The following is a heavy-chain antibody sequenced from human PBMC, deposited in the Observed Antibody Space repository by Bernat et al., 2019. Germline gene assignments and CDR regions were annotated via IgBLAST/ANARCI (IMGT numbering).Heavy chain of an antibody. CDR1: GYTFTSYA. V-gene: IGHV1-3*01. CDR3: ARDGYSSDQDAFDI. CDR2: INAGNGNT. D-gene: IGHD6-19*01. Sequence: QVQLVQSGAEVKKPGASVKVSCKASGYTFTSYAMHWVRQAPGQRLEWMGWINAGNGNTKYSQKFQGRVTITRDTSASTAYMELSSLRSENTAVYYCARDGYSSDQDAFDIWGQGTMVTVSS. J-gene: IGHJ3*02.